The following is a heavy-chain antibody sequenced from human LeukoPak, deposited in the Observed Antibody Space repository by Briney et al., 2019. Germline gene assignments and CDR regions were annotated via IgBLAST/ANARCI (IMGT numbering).Heavy chain of an antibody. CDR1: GFTIGTAW. D-gene: IGHD3-3*02. V-gene: IGHV3-15*01. CDR2: IKSEGEGATT. Sequence: PGVSLRLSCVSSGFTIGTAWMSWVRQALGKRLEWLGHIKSEGEGATTDYAAPAKGRFAISRDDSKNMIYLQMSSLKIDDTAIYYCIAHFPYFYGFDVWGKGTTVTVSS. J-gene: IGHJ6*04. CDR3: IAHFPYFYGFDV.